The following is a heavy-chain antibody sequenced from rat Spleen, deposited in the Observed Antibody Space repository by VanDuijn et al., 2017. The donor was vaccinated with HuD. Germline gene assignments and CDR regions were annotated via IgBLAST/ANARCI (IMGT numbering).Heavy chain of an antibody. Sequence: EVQLQESGPGLVKPSQSLSLTCSVTGYSITSSYRWNWIRKFPGNKLEWMGYINSAGSTNYNPSLKSRISITRDTSKNQFFLQVNSVTTEDTATYYCARSRVTEGIVNPYWYFDFWGPGTMVTVSS. CDR3: ARSRVTEGIVNPYWYFDF. D-gene: IGHD1-11*01. J-gene: IGHJ1*01. CDR1: GYSITSSYR. V-gene: IGHV3-3*01. CDR2: INSAGST.